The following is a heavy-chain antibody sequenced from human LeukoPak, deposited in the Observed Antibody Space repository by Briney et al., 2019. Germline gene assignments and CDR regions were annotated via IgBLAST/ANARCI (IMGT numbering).Heavy chain of an antibody. Sequence: RTSETLSLTCAVYGGSFSGYYWSWIRQPPGKGLEWIGEINHSGSTNYNPSLKSRVTISVDTSKNQFSLKLSSVTAADTAVYYCARGGNVGGNHRYFDYWGQGTLVTVSS. CDR2: INHSGST. V-gene: IGHV4-34*01. CDR3: ARGGNVGGNHRYFDY. J-gene: IGHJ4*02. CDR1: GGSFSGYY.